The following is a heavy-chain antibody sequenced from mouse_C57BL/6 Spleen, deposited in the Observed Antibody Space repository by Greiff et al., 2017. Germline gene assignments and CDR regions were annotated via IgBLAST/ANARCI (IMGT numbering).Heavy chain of an antibody. Sequence: QVQLQQPGAELVKPGASVKMSCTASGYTFTSYWITWVKQRPGQGLEWIGDIYPGSGSTNYNEKFKSKATLTVDTSSSTAYMQLSSLTSEDSAVYYCARSGAYYGYDEAWFAYWGQGTLVTVSA. D-gene: IGHD2-2*01. CDR2: IYPGSGST. CDR3: ARSGAYYGYDEAWFAY. V-gene: IGHV1-55*01. J-gene: IGHJ3*01. CDR1: GYTFTSYW.